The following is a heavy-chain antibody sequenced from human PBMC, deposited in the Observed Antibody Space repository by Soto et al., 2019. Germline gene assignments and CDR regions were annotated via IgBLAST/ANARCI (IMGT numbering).Heavy chain of an antibody. V-gene: IGHV6-1*01. J-gene: IGHJ4*02. CDR3: ARGPGRLDY. CDR2: TYYRSKWYT. Sequence: PSQTLSLTCAISGDSVSSNSATWNWARQSPSRGLEWLGRTYYRSKWYTAYAVSVRGRITINPDTSKNQFSLQLNFVTPEDTAVYYCARGPGRLDYWGQGILVTVSS. D-gene: IGHD2-15*01. CDR1: GDSVSSNSAT.